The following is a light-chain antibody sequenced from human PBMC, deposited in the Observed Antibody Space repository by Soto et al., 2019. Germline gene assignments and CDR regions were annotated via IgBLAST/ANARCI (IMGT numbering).Light chain of an antibody. Sequence: EIVLTQSPGTLSLSPGERATLSCRASQSLSRIYLAWYQQKPGQPPRLLIYGASNRATGIPDRFSGSGSGTDFTLTIGRLEPEDFAVYYCQQYASSPPTLGGGTKVEIK. V-gene: IGKV3-20*01. CDR3: QQYASSPPT. CDR2: GAS. CDR1: QSLSRIY. J-gene: IGKJ4*01.